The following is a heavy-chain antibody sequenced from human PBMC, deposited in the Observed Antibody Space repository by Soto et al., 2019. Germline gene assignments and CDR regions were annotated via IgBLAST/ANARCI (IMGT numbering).Heavy chain of an antibody. CDR1: GFTFSDAW. CDR3: TTDLWRIAVVVGSTGYFNP. CDR2: IKSKSDGGTT. D-gene: IGHD2-15*01. J-gene: IGHJ5*02. Sequence: GGSLRLSCAASGFTFSDAWMSWVRQAPVKGLDWVGRIKSKSDGGTTEYAAPVRGRFTISRDDSKNTLYLQMNSLKTEDTAVYYCTTDLWRIAVVVGSTGYFNPWGQGTPVTVSS. V-gene: IGHV3-15*01.